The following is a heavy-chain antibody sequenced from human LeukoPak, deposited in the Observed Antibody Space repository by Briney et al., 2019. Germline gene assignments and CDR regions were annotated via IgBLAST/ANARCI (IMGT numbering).Heavy chain of an antibody. D-gene: IGHD3-16*01. CDR3: ARFGVDYDMDV. CDR2: IHYSGRP. J-gene: IGHJ6*02. Sequence: PSETLSLTCTVSGGSISGHYWTWIRQPPGKGLEWIGQIHYSGRPDYNPSLKSRVTISVDTSKNQLSLKVTSVTGADTAVYYCARFGVDYDMDVLGQGTTVTVSS. CDR1: GGSISGHY. V-gene: IGHV4-59*11.